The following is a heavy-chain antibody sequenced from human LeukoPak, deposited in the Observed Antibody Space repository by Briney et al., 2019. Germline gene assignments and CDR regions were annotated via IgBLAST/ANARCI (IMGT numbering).Heavy chain of an antibody. CDR1: IFTFCSYE. Sequence: GGSLRLSCAASIFTFCSYEMNWVRQAPGKGLEWVSYISSGSSAIFYADSVKGRFTISRDNAKNSLYLQMNSLRVEDTAVYYCARGGIAARFAYWGQGTLVTVSS. V-gene: IGHV3-48*03. D-gene: IGHD6-6*01. J-gene: IGHJ4*02. CDR3: ARGGIAARFAY. CDR2: ISSGSSAI.